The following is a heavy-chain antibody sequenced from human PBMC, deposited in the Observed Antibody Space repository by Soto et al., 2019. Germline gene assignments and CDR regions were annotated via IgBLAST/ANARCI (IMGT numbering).Heavy chain of an antibody. V-gene: IGHV4-31*03. CDR3: ARDPTP. J-gene: IGHJ5*02. CDR1: GGSISSGGYY. CDR2: IYYSGNT. Sequence: QVQLQESGPGLVKPSQTLSLTCPVSGGSISSGGYYWSWIRQHPGKGLEWIGYIYYSGNTYYNPSLKSRVTISVYTSKNHVSLKMSSVTDADTAVYDCARDPTPWCQGTLVIVSS.